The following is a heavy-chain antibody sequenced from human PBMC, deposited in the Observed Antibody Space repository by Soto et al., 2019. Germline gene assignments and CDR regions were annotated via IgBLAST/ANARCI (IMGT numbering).Heavy chain of an antibody. J-gene: IGHJ4*02. CDR1: GYTFIGYS. CDR2: INPNSGET. V-gene: IGHV1-2*02. D-gene: IGHD3-16*02. CDR3: ARGGLYSYPY. Sequence: ASVKVSCKASGYTFIGYSIHWVRQAPGQGLEWMGRINPNSGETNFAQTFRGRVTMTTDTSISTAFMELSRLTSDDTAVYYCARGGLYSYPYWGKGTLVTVSS.